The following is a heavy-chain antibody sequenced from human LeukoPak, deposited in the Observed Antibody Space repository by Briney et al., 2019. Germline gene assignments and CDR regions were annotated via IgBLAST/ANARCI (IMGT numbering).Heavy chain of an antibody. CDR3: AKAHDYGDYAGFDY. CDR1: GFNFDDYA. CDR2: ISWNSGNI. J-gene: IGHJ4*02. V-gene: IGHV3-9*01. Sequence: PGGSLRLSCAASGFNFDDYAMHWVRQAPGKGLEWVSGISWNSGNIAYADSVKGRFTISRDSAKTSLYLQINNLRAEDTALYYSAKAHDYGDYAGFDYWGQGPLVSVSS. D-gene: IGHD4-17*01.